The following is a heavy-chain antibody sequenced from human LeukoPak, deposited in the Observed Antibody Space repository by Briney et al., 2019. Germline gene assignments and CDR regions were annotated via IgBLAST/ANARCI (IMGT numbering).Heavy chain of an antibody. CDR1: VDSISTYL. V-gene: IGHV4-59*01. J-gene: IGHJ4*02. CDR2: FYNSGDT. Sequence: SETLSLTCTVSVDSISTYLWSWIRQAPRRGQEWIGYFYNSGDTKLNPSLKSRVTISVDTPKNQYSLKMSSLTTADTAVYFCARLGFYSGYFDHWGQGILVTVSS. CDR3: ARLGFYSGYFDH. D-gene: IGHD2-15*01.